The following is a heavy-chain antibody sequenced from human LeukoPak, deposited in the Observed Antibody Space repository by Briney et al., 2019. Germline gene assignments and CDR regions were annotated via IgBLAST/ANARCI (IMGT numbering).Heavy chain of an antibody. V-gene: IGHV3-30*04. Sequence: GGALRLSCAASGFTFSSYAMHWVRQAPGKGLEWVAVISYDGCNKYYADSVKGRFTISRDTSKNTLYLQMNSLRAEDTAVYYCARGVIVGYFAWLLEPHPLDYWGQGTPVTVSS. CDR2: ISYDGCNK. CDR1: GFTFSSYA. CDR3: ARGVIVGYFAWLLEPHPLDY. D-gene: IGHD3-9*01. J-gene: IGHJ4*02.